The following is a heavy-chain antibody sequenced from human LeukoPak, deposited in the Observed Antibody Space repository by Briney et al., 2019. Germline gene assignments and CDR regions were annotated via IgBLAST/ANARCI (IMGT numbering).Heavy chain of an antibody. Sequence: PGGPLRLSCAASGFTFSSYAMHWVRQAPGKGLEWVAVISYDGSNKYYADSVKGRFTISRDNSKNTLYLQMNSLRAEDTAVYYCARGRVATELVYFDYWGQGTLVTVSS. CDR3: ARGRVATELVYFDY. D-gene: IGHD5-12*01. CDR2: ISYDGSNK. J-gene: IGHJ4*02. V-gene: IGHV3-30-3*01. CDR1: GFTFSSYA.